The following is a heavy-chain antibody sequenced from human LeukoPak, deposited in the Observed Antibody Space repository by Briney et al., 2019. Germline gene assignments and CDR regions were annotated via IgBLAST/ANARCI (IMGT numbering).Heavy chain of an antibody. J-gene: IGHJ4*02. CDR2: IKQDGSEK. CDR3: AKGLRQCSGGTCYKDNF. Sequence: GGSLRLSCAASGFTFSSYWMSWVRQAPGKGLEWVANIKQDGSEKYYVDSVKGRFTISRDNAKNSLYLQMNSLRAEDTAVYYCAKGLRQCSGGTCYKDNFWGQGTLVTVSS. CDR1: GFTFSSYW. D-gene: IGHD2-15*01. V-gene: IGHV3-7*01.